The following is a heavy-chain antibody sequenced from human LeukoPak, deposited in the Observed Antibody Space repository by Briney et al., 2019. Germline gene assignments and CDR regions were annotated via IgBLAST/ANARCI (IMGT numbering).Heavy chain of an antibody. D-gene: IGHD2-2*01. V-gene: IGHV4-59*01. Sequence: PSENLSLTCTVSGVSISCLYWSWLRPPPGKGLVWIGYIYYIGSTSYNPSLESRVSISVDTSKNQYSLMLSTVTAADTAVYYCAREGGSNTGHDAFDIWGQGTMVTVSS. J-gene: IGHJ3*02. CDR2: IYYIGST. CDR1: GVSISCLY. CDR3: AREGGSNTGHDAFDI.